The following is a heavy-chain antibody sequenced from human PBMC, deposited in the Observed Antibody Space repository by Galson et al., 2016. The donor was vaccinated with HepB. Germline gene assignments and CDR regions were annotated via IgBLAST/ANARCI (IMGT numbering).Heavy chain of an antibody. Sequence: SVKVSCKASGGFSSYAFSWARQAPGQGLEWMGGIIPIFGTANYAQKFQGSVTITADESTSTAYMELSSLRSEDTAVYYCARGGYCGGDCYSRPFDYWGQGTLVTVSS. CDR2: IIPIFGTA. V-gene: IGHV1-69*13. J-gene: IGHJ4*02. CDR3: ARGGYCGGDCYSRPFDY. D-gene: IGHD2-21*02. CDR1: GGFSSYA.